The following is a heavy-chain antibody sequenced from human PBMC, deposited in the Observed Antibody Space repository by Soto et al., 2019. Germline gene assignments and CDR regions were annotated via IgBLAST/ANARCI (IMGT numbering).Heavy chain of an antibody. CDR1: GGTFSSYA. Sequence: SVKVSCKASGGTFSSYAISWVRQAPGQGLEWMGGIIPIFGTANYAQKFQGRVTTTADESTSTDYMELSSLRSDDTAVYFSARASEATPFDYWGQGTLVTVSS. D-gene: IGHD2-15*01. CDR3: ARASEATPFDY. CDR2: IIPIFGTA. V-gene: IGHV1-69*01. J-gene: IGHJ4*02.